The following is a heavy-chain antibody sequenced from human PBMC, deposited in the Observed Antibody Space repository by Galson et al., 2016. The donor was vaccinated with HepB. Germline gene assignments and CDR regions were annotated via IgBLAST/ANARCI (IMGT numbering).Heavy chain of an antibody. CDR3: ATKISYLDFGGSNYQKAYYFDY. D-gene: IGHD3-10*01. CDR1: GIPFSSYS. V-gene: IGHV3-21*01. J-gene: IGHJ4*02. CDR2: ISSSSNYI. Sequence: SLRLSCAVSGIPFSSYSVNWVRQAPGKGLEWVSYISSSSNYIYYADSVEGRFTISRDNPKNSLYLQMNSLRAEDTAVFYCATKISYLDFGGSNYQKAYYFDYWGQGILVAVSS.